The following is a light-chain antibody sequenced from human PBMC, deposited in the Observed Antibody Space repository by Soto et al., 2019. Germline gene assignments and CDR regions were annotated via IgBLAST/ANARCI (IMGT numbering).Light chain of an antibody. V-gene: IGKV3-20*01. CDR2: GAS. Sequence: EIVLTQSPGTLSLSQGERATLSCRASQSVRSYLAWFQQKPGQAPRLLIYGASSRATGIPDRFSGSGSGTDFTLTISRLEPEDFAVYYCQQYGSLPRTFGQGTKVDIK. CDR1: QSVRSY. CDR3: QQYGSLPRT. J-gene: IGKJ1*01.